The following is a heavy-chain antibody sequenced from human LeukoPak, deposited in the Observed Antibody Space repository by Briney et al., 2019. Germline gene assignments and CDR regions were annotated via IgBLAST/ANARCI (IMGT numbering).Heavy chain of an antibody. CDR3: AKDKLWSHYYFDY. J-gene: IGHJ4*02. Sequence: GGSLRLSCAASGFTFSSYDMHWIRQAPGKGLEWVAFIRYGGSNKYYADSWKGRFTISRDNSKNTLYLQMNNLRAEDTAVYYCAKDKLWSHYYFDYWGQGTLVTVSS. CDR1: GFTFSSYD. V-gene: IGHV3-30*02. CDR2: IRYGGSNK. D-gene: IGHD5-18*01.